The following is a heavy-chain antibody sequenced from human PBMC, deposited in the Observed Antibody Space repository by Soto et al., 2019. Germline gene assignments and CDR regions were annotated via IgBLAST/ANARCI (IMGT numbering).Heavy chain of an antibody. D-gene: IGHD7-27*01. CDR2: ISAYNGNT. J-gene: IGHJ4*02. V-gene: IGHV1-18*01. CDR1: GYTFTNFG. CDR3: ARVGTPIDY. Sequence: QVQLVQSGAEVKKPGASVKVSCKTSGYTFTNFGLSWVRQAPGQGLEWMGWISAYNGNTNYAQNFQGRVTMTTDTSTSTASMELRSLRSDDTAVYYCARVGTPIDYWGQGTLVTVSS.